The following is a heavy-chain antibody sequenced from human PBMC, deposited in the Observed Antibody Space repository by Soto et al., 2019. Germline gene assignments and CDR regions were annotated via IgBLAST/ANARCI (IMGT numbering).Heavy chain of an antibody. Sequence: QVQLVQSGAEVKKPGASVKVSCKASGYTFTSYDISWMRQAPGQGLEWMGWISAYNGNTNYAQKLQGRVTMNTDTSTSTPYMELRSLRSDATAVYYCARGTTVETRSYWGQGTLVTVSS. CDR2: ISAYNGNT. CDR1: GYTFTSYD. V-gene: IGHV1-18*01. J-gene: IGHJ4*02. CDR3: ARGTTVETRSY. D-gene: IGHD4-17*01.